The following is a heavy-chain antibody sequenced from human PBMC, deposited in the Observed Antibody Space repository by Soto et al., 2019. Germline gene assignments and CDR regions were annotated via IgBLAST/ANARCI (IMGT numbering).Heavy chain of an antibody. CDR3: ARDGSGYGDFDY. D-gene: IGHD3-22*01. CDR1: GDSISSGDYY. CDR2: IYYSGTT. V-gene: IGHV4-30-4*01. J-gene: IGHJ4*02. Sequence: QVQLQESGPGLVKPSQTLSLTCTVSGDSISSGDYYWSWIRQPPGKGLEWIGYIYYSGTTYYNPSLKRRLHVSVDPSNSHFSLELRSVTAAATGVYYCARDGSGYGDFDYWGQGTLVTVSS.